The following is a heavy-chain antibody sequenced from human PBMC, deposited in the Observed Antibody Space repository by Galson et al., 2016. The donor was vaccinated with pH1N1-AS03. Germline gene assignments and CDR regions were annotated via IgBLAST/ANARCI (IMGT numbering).Heavy chain of an antibody. V-gene: IGHV1-69*05. CDR2: IIAMFGTA. Sequence: SVKVSCKASGGTFSSYAISWVRQAPGQGLEWMGGIIAMFGTANYAQKVQGRVTITTDKSTSTAYMELSSLRSEDRAVYYCARDANYDFWSGHDAFDIWGQGTMVTVSS. J-gene: IGHJ3*02. CDR3: ARDANYDFWSGHDAFDI. D-gene: IGHD3-3*01. CDR1: GGTFSSYA.